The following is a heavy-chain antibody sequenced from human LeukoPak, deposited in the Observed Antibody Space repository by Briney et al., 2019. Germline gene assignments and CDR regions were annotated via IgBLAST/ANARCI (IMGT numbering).Heavy chain of an antibody. CDR3: ARDRGLYNWFDP. CDR2: ISAYNGNT. V-gene: IGHV1-18*01. Sequence: ASVKVSCKASGYTFTSCAMNWVRQAPGQGLEWMGWISAYNGNTNYAQKLQGRVTMTTDTSTSTAYMELRSPRSDDTAVYHCARDRGLYNWFDPWGQGTLVTVSS. J-gene: IGHJ5*02. CDR1: GYTFTSCA.